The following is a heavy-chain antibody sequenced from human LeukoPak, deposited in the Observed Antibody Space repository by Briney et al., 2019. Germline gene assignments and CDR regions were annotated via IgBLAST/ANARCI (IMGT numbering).Heavy chain of an antibody. Sequence: GGSLRLSRAASGFTLSSYAMSWLRQTPGEGLQWVSALSGSGGSTYYADSVKGRFTISRDNSQDTLYLQMNSLRAEDTAVYYCAKVGATQDFWGQGTLVTVSS. J-gene: IGHJ4*02. CDR3: AKVGATQDF. CDR2: LSGSGGST. CDR1: GFTLSSYA. D-gene: IGHD1-26*01. V-gene: IGHV3-23*01.